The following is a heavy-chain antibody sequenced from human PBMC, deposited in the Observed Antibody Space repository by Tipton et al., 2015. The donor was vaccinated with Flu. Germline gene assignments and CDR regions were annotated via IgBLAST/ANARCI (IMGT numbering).Heavy chain of an antibody. Sequence: SLRLSCAASGFTVGSSYMSWVRQAPGKGLEWVSVIYSGGATYYADTVKGRFTISRDNSKNTLYLQMNSLRAEDTAVYYCARRDYSNYVSDPKNWFDPWGQGILVTVSS. V-gene: IGHV3-53*01. D-gene: IGHD4-11*01. CDR3: ARRDYSNYVSDPKNWFDP. J-gene: IGHJ5*02. CDR2: IYSGGAT. CDR1: GFTVGSSY.